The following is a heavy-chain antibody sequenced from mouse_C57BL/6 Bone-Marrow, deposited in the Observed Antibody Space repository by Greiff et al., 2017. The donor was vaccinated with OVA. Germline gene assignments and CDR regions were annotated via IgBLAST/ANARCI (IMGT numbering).Heavy chain of an antibody. CDR2: IDPENGAT. CDR3: TSYGNFDY. J-gene: IGHJ2*01. CDR1: GFTFTDDY. V-gene: IGHV14-4*01. Sequence: ESGAELVRPGASVKLSCTASGFTFTDDYMHWVQQRPGQGLEWIGWIDPENGATEYASKFQGKATITADTSSNTAYLQLSGQTSEDTAVYYCTSYGNFDYWGQGTTLTVSS. D-gene: IGHD2-1*01.